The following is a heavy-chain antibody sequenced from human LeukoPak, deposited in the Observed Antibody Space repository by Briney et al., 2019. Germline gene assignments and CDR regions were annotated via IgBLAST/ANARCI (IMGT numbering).Heavy chain of an antibody. CDR1: GGSFSGYY. CDR2: INHSGST. D-gene: IGHD6-13*01. J-gene: IGHJ5*02. Sequence: SETLSLTCAVYGGSFSGYYWSWIRQPPGKGLEWIGEINHSGSTNYNPSLKSRVTISIDTSKNQFSLKLSSVTAADTAVYYCARQYSNNWYDDRGWFDPWDQGTLVIVSS. V-gene: IGHV4-34*01. CDR3: ARQYSNNWYDDRGWFDP.